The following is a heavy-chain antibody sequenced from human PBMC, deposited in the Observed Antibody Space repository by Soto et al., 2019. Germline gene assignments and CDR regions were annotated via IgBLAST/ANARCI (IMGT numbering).Heavy chain of an antibody. Sequence: SETLSLTCTVSGGSISSGDYYWSWIRQPPGKGLEWIGYIYYSGSTYYNPSLKSRVTISVDTSKNSLYLQMNSLRAGDTAVYYCARYPNSYGYIYFDYWGQGTLVTAPQ. D-gene: IGHD5-18*01. J-gene: IGHJ4*02. V-gene: IGHV4-30-4*01. CDR3: ARYPNSYGYIYFDY. CDR2: IYYSGST. CDR1: GGSISSGDYY.